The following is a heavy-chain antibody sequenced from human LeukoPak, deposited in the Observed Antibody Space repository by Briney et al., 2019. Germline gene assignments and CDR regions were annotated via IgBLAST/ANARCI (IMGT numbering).Heavy chain of an antibody. Sequence: ASVKVSCKASGYTFTSYYMHWVRQARGQGLGWIELINPNRGGTNYAQKFQGRVTMTRDTSISTPYMELSRLRSDDTAVYYCARAPKTGQYVVWSQGTLVTVSS. V-gene: IGHV1-2*02. CDR2: INPNRGGT. CDR3: ARAPKTGQYVV. CDR1: GYTFTSYY. J-gene: IGHJ4*02. D-gene: IGHD1-1*01.